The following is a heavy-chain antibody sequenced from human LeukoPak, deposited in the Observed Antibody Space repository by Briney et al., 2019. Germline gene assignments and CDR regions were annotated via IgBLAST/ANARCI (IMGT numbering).Heavy chain of an antibody. J-gene: IGHJ6*03. CDR1: GDSVSSNSAA. V-gene: IGHV6-1*01. CDR3: ARATVTPYYYYMDV. D-gene: IGHD4-11*01. Sequence: SQTLSLTCAISGDSVSSNSAAWNWIRQSPSRGLEWLGRAYYRSKWYNDYPLSVKSRITINPDTSKIQFSLQVNSVTPEDTAVYYCARATVTPYYYYMDVWGKGTTVTVSS. CDR2: AYYRSKWYN.